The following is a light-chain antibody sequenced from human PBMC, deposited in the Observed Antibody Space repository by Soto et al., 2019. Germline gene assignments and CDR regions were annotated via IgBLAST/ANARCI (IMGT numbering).Light chain of an antibody. CDR2: DVG. CDR1: SSDVGGYDY. J-gene: IGLJ1*01. CDR3: SSYTSSTTEV. Sequence: QSVLTQPASVSGSPGQSIAISCTGTSSDVGGYDYVSWYQQHPGKAPKLILYDVGSRPSGVSNRFSGSKSGNTASLTISGLQAEDEADYYCSSYTSSTTEVFGTGTKVTVL. V-gene: IGLV2-14*03.